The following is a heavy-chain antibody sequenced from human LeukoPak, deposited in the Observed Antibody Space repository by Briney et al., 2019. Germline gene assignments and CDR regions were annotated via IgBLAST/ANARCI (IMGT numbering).Heavy chain of an antibody. CDR2: IYYSGTT. V-gene: IGHV4-39*01. D-gene: IGHD6-19*01. Sequence: PSETLSLTCTVSGGSISSSDYYWAWIRQPPGKGLGWIGSIYYSGTTYHNPPLKSRVTISVDTSMNQFSLTLSSVTAADTAVYYCARLVGTASYYFDYWGRGTLVTVSS. J-gene: IGHJ4*02. CDR1: GGSISSSDYY. CDR3: ARLVGTASYYFDY.